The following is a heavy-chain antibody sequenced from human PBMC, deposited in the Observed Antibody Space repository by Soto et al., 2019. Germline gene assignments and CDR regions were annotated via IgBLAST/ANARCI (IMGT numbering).Heavy chain of an antibody. Sequence: QVQLVQSGAEVKKPGASVKVSCKASGYTFTSYGLSWVRQAPGQGLEWMGGINANNGNTKYAQKLQGRVTMTTDTSTTTAYMELRSLRSDDPAVYYCARDLNLGLGDYWGQGTLVTVSS. CDR2: INANNGNT. D-gene: IGHD7-27*01. V-gene: IGHV1-18*01. J-gene: IGHJ4*02. CDR3: ARDLNLGLGDY. CDR1: GYTFTSYG.